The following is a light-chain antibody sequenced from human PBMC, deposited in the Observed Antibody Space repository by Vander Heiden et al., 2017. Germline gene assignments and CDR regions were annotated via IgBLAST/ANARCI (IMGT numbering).Light chain of an antibody. CDR1: QDISNY. CDR2: DAS. Sequence: SQMTQSPSSLSASVGDRVTITCQASQDISNYLNWYQQKPGKAPKLLIYDASDLETGVPSRFSGSGSGTDFTFTISSLQPEDIATYYCQQYDNLPRLTFGGGTKVEIK. V-gene: IGKV1-33*01. J-gene: IGKJ4*01. CDR3: QQYDNLPRLT.